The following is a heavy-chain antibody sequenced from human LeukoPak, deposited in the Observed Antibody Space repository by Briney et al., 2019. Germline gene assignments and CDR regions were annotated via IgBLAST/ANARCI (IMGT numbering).Heavy chain of an antibody. CDR3: ARDPYYYDSSGYYGEGFDY. CDR1: GFTFSSYS. V-gene: IGHV3-21*01. J-gene: IGHJ4*02. CDR2: ISSSRNYI. Sequence: PGGSLRLSCAASGFTFSSYSMNWVRQAPGKGLEWVSYISSSRNYIFYADSVKGRFTISRDNAKNSLYLQMNSLRAEDTAVYYCARDPYYYDSSGYYGEGFDYGGEGTVVTVSS. D-gene: IGHD3-22*01.